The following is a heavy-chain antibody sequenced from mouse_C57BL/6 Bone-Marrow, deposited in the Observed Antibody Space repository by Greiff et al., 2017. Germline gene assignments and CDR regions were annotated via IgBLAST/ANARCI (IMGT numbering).Heavy chain of an antibody. CDR3: ASHYGSSYGYFDV. V-gene: IGHV14-3*01. D-gene: IGHD1-1*01. CDR2: IDPANGNT. Sequence: VQLQQSVAELVRPGASVKLSCTASGFNIKNTYMHWVKQRPEQGLEWIGRIDPANGNTKYAPKFQGKATITADTSSNTAYLQLSSLTSEDTAIXYCASHYGSSYGYFDVWGTGTTVTVSS. CDR1: GFNIKNTY. J-gene: IGHJ1*03.